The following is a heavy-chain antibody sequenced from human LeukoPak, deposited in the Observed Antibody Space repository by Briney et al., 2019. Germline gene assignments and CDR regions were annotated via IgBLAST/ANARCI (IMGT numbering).Heavy chain of an antibody. CDR1: GFTLSDYG. J-gene: IGHJ3*02. CDR2: MSSDGIVK. D-gene: IGHD2-2*02. V-gene: IGHV3-33*01. CDR3: TRDILPSGGRAFDI. Sequence: GGSLRLSCAVSGFTLSDYGIHWVRQAPGKGLEWVTIMSSDGIVKYADSVKGRFTVSRDSSKNTVYLQMNSLRAEDTAVYYCTRDILPSGGRAFDIWGQGTVVTVSS.